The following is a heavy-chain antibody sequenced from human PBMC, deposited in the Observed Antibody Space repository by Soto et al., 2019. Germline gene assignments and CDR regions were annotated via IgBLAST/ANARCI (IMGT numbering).Heavy chain of an antibody. CDR2: INHSGST. CDR3: ARAGWYGDSRRDAFDI. CDR1: GGSFSGYY. V-gene: IGHV4-34*01. Sequence: QVQLQQWGAGLLKPSETLSLTCAVYGGSFSGYYWSWIRQPPGKGLEWIGEINHSGSTNYNPSLKSRVTISVDTSKNQSSLKLSSVTAADTAVYYCARAGWYGDSRRDAFDIWGQGTMVTVSS. J-gene: IGHJ3*02. D-gene: IGHD4-17*01.